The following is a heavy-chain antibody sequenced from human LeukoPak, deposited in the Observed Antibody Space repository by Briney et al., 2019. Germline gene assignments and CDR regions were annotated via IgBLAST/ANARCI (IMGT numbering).Heavy chain of an antibody. CDR2: IYYTGDT. V-gene: IGHV4-59*08. J-gene: IGHJ4*02. CDR3: ARHTYARPFDF. Sequence: SETLSLTCSVSGYSISGSYWSWIRQPPGKGLEWIGYIYYTGDTNSNPSLKKRVTISLDTSKNQVSLQVTSVTAADTAVYYCARHTYARPFDFWGQGTLVTVSS. D-gene: IGHD6-6*01. CDR1: GYSISGSY.